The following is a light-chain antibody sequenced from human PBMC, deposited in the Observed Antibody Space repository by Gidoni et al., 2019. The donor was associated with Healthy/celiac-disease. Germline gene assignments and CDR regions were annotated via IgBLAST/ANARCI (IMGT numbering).Light chain of an antibody. Sequence: EIVLTQSPANLSLSPGERATLACRASQSVSSYLAWYQQKPGQAPRLLTYDASNRATGIPARFSGSGSGTDFTLTISSLGPEDFAVYYCQQRSNWPPVTFGQGTRLEIK. CDR2: DAS. CDR1: QSVSSY. V-gene: IGKV3-11*01. J-gene: IGKJ5*01. CDR3: QQRSNWPPVT.